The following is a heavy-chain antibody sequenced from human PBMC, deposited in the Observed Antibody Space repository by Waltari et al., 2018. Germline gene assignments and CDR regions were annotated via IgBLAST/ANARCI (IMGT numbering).Heavy chain of an antibody. J-gene: IGHJ1*01. D-gene: IGHD6-13*01. CDR3: SREAAAAAYFQH. CDR1: TGTFSSSA. CDR2: SFHIFGTA. V-gene: IGHV1-69*13. Sequence: QVQLVQSGAEVMKPGSSVKISCKAPTGTFSSSAISCLRKGPGQGLEWLGESFHIFGTANYAQKCQGRVTITADETTNTAYMELSSLRSEDTDVYDCSREAAAAAYFQHWGQGTLVTVSS.